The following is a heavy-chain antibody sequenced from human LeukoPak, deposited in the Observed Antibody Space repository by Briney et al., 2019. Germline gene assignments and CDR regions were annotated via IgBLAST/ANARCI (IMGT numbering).Heavy chain of an antibody. D-gene: IGHD2-21*02. CDR1: GYTFTSYY. CDR3: ARDLGDGYGSSVYYFDY. J-gene: IGHJ4*02. CDR2: INPSGGST. Sequence: ASVKVSCKASGYTFTSYYMHWVRQAPGQGLEWMGIINPSGGSTSYGQKFQGRVTMTRDTSISTAYMELSRLRSDDTAVYYCARDLGDGYGSSVYYFDYWGQGTLVTVSS. V-gene: IGHV1-46*01.